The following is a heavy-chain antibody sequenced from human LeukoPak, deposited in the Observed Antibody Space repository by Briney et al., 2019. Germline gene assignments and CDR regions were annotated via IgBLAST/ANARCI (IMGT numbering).Heavy chain of an antibody. V-gene: IGHV3-74*01. CDR3: AKDGSYSSSWGIDY. J-gene: IGHJ4*02. CDR1: GFTFSSYW. CDR2: IKSDGSDI. D-gene: IGHD6-13*01. Sequence: PGGSLRLSCAASGFTFSSYWMHWVRQAPGKGLVWVSRIKSDGSDITYADSVKGRFTISRDNAKNTLYLQMNSLRAEDTAVYYCAKDGSYSSSWGIDYWGQGTLVTVSS.